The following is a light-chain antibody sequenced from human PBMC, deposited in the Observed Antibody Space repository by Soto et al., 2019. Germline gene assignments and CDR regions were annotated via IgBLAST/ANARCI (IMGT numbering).Light chain of an antibody. V-gene: IGLV2-8*01. Sequence: QSVLTQPPSASGSPGQSVTISCTGTSSDVGGYNYVSWYQQHPGKAPKLMIYEVSKRPSGVPDRFSGSKSGNTASLTVSGLQAEDEADYYCSSYAGSTRSVFGTGTKLTVL. CDR3: SSYAGSTRSV. J-gene: IGLJ1*01. CDR2: EVS. CDR1: SSDVGGYNY.